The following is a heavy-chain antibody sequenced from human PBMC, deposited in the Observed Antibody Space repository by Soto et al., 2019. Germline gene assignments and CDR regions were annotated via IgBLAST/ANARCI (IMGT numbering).Heavy chain of an antibody. D-gene: IGHD6-19*01. Sequence: GGSLRLSCAASGFTFSSYWMSWVRQAPGKGLEWVANIKQDGSEKYYVDSVKGRFTISRDNAKNSLYLQMNSLRAEDTAVYYCARSYSSGWPLVYYFDYWGQGTLVTVSS. CDR2: IKQDGSEK. V-gene: IGHV3-7*05. J-gene: IGHJ4*02. CDR1: GFTFSSYW. CDR3: ARSYSSGWPLVYYFDY.